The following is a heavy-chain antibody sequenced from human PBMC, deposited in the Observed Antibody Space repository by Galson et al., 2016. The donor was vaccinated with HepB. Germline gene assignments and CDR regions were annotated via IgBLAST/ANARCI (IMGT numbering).Heavy chain of an antibody. Sequence: SLRLSCAASGFTFSIYGMHWVRQAPGKGLEWVAVIWYDGSNKYYADSVKGRFTISRDNSKNTLSLQMNSLRAEDTAVYFCARDPTWTYYYSYHMDVWGKGTTVTVSS. CDR3: ARDPTWTYYYSYHMDV. CDR2: IWYDGSNK. J-gene: IGHJ6*03. D-gene: IGHD1-1*01. CDR1: GFTFSIYG. V-gene: IGHV3-33*01.